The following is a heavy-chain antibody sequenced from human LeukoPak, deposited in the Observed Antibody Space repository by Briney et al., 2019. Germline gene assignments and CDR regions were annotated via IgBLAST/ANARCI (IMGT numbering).Heavy chain of an antibody. J-gene: IGHJ3*01. CDR2: IYSGGST. CDR1: GFTVSSNY. V-gene: IGHV3-53*01. Sequence: GGSLRLSCAASGFTVSSNYMSWVRQAPGKGLEWVSVIYSGGSTYYADSVRGRFTISRDNSKNTLYLQMNSLRAEDTAVYYCTRVRYSGLGGRLDAFDVWGLGTMVTVSS. D-gene: IGHD5-12*01. CDR3: TRVRYSGLGGRLDAFDV.